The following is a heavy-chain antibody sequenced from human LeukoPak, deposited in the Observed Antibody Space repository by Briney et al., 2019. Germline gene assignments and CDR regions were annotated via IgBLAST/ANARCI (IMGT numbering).Heavy chain of an antibody. CDR3: ARDQQYSSSSERNWFDP. CDR2: IYTSGST. Sequence: SETLSLTCTVSGGSISSYYWSWIRQSAGKGLEWIGRIYTSGSTNYNPSLTSRVTMSVDTSKNQFSLKLSSVTAADTAVYYCARDQQYSSSSERNWFDPWGQGTLVTVSS. CDR1: GGSISSYY. J-gene: IGHJ5*02. D-gene: IGHD6-6*01. V-gene: IGHV4-4*07.